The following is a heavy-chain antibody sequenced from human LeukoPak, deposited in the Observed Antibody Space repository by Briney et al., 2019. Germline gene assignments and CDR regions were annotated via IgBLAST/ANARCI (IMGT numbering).Heavy chain of an antibody. Sequence: GGSLRLSCAASGFTFSSYEMNWVRQAPGKGLEWVSYISNSGGTIYYADSVKGRFTISRDNAKTSLYLQMNSLRAEDTAVYYCARECSGGSCYSDAFDIWGQGTMVTVSS. V-gene: IGHV3-48*03. D-gene: IGHD2-15*01. CDR2: ISNSGGTI. CDR3: ARECSGGSCYSDAFDI. J-gene: IGHJ3*02. CDR1: GFTFSSYE.